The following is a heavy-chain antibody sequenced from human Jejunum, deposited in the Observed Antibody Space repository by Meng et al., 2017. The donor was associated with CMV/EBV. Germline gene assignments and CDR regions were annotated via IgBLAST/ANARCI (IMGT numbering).Heavy chain of an antibody. CDR3: ARHQNGGTYPLDY. Sequence: VPLQESDPGLVKPSETLSLTCAASGGSISTYYWSWIRQPPGKGLEWIGNNYYSGSTNYNHSLASRVTISVDSSKNQFSLKLSSVTAADTAVYYCARHQNGGTYPLDYWGQGTLVTVSS. D-gene: IGHD3-16*02. V-gene: IGHV4-59*08. CDR2: NYYSGST. CDR1: GGSISTYY. J-gene: IGHJ4*02.